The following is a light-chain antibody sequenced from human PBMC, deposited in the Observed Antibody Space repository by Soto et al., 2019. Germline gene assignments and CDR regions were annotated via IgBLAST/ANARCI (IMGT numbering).Light chain of an antibody. CDR2: DAS. CDR3: QQYGGSPT. J-gene: IGKJ5*01. V-gene: IGKV3-20*01. Sequence: EIVMTQSPATLSVSPGERATLSCRASQSVSSNLAWYQQKPGQAPRLLIYDASNRATGIPARFSGSGSGTDFTLTIGRLEPEDFAVYYCQQYGGSPTFGEGTRLEI. CDR1: QSVSSN.